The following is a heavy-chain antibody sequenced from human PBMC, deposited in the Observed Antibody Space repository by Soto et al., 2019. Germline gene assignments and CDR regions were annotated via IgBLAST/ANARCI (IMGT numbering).Heavy chain of an antibody. Sequence: SETLSLTCSVSGASLSSGEHYWSWIRQHPGKGLEWIGYIYYSGSTYYNPSLKSRVTISVDTSKNQFSLKLSSVTAADTAVYYCARGRYYDSDYWGQGTLVTVSS. CDR2: IYYSGST. CDR1: GASLSSGEHY. CDR3: ARGRYYDSDY. J-gene: IGHJ4*02. V-gene: IGHV4-31*03. D-gene: IGHD3-22*01.